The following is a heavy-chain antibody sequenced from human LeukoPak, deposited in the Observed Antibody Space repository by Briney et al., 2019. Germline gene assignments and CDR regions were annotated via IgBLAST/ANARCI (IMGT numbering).Heavy chain of an antibody. CDR3: AKDCPICGHPDAFDI. CDR1: GFTFSSYA. V-gene: IGHV3-23*01. D-gene: IGHD2-21*01. Sequence: GGSLRLSXAAPGFTFSSYAMSWVRQAPGKGLEWVSAISGSGGSTYYADSVKGRFTISRDNSKNTLYLQMNSLRAEDTAVYYCAKDCPICGHPDAFDIWGQGTMVTVSS. J-gene: IGHJ3*02. CDR2: ISGSGGST.